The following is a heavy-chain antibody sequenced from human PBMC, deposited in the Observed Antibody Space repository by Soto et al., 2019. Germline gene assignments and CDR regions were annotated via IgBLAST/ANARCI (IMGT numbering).Heavy chain of an antibody. J-gene: IGHJ6*02. V-gene: IGHV4-34*01. CDR3: AGGRYYGSGSYLHYYYYYGMDV. CDR1: GGSFSGYY. Sequence: PWETLSLTCAVYGGSFSGYYWSWIRQPPGKGLEWIGEINHSGSTNYNPSLKSRVTISVDTSKNQFSLKLSSVTSADTAVYYCAGGRYYGSGSYLHYYYYYGMDVWGQGTTVTVSS. D-gene: IGHD3-10*01. CDR2: INHSGST.